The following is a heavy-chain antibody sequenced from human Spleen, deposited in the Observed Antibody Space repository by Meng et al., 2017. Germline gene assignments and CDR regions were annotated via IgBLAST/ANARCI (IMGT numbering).Heavy chain of an antibody. CDR1: GGTFSSYA. CDR2: IIPIFGTA. J-gene: IGHJ4*02. Sequence: SVKVSCKASGGTFSSYAISWVRQAPGQGLEWMGGIIPIFGTANYAQKFQGRVTITADKSTSTAYMELSSLRSEDTAVYYCAIGTVCRFHPLTVHYFDYWGQGTLVTVSS. CDR3: AIGTVCRFHPLTVHYFDY. V-gene: IGHV1-69*06. D-gene: IGHD4-17*01.